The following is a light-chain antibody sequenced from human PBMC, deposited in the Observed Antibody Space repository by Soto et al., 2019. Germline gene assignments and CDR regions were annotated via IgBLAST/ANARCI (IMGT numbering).Light chain of an antibody. J-gene: IGKJ1*01. CDR2: GAS. Sequence: EIVLTHSHGTLSLSPCERAPLSFRASQSVSSSYLAWYQQKPAQAPRLLIYGASNRATGIPDRFSGSGSGTEFTLTISSLQSEDFAVYYCQQYNNWPPTFDQGTKVDI. CDR1: QSVSSSY. CDR3: QQYNNWPPT. V-gene: IGKV3-20*01.